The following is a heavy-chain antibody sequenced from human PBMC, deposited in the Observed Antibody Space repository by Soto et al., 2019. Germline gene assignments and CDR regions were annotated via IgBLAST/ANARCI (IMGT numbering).Heavy chain of an antibody. CDR1: GFTVSSNY. V-gene: IGHV3-53*01. D-gene: IGHD6-19*01. J-gene: IGHJ6*02. CDR2: IYSGGST. CDR3: ARHSSGWPYYYYGMDV. Sequence: PGGSLRLSCAASGFTVSSNYMSWVRQAPGKGLEWVSVIYSGGSTYYADSVKGRFTISRDNSKNTLYLQMNSLRAEDTAVYYCARHSSGWPYYYYGMDVWGRGTTVTVSS.